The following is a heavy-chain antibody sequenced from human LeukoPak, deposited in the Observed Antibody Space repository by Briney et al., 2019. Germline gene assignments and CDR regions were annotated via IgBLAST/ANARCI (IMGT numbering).Heavy chain of an antibody. V-gene: IGHV3-72*01. CDR1: RFTFSDHY. J-gene: IGHJ3*02. Sequence: GSPLRLSWAPSRFTFSDHYMDWVRQAPLKGLQWVASIRNKAKNYTTQYAPSVKDRFTISRDDSRNSVYLQMNSLKTEDTAVYFCARVGDYYDTRGFSSDAFDIWGLGTMVTVSS. CDR2: IRNKAKNYTT. D-gene: IGHD3-22*01. CDR3: ARVGDYYDTRGFSSDAFDI.